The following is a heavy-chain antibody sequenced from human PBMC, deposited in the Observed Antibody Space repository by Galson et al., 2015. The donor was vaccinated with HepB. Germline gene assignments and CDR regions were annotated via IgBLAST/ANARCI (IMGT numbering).Heavy chain of an antibody. CDR1: GGTFSSYG. CDR2: IIPIFNTT. D-gene: IGHD3-10*02. J-gene: IGHJ4*02. CDR3: ASRHSYFCSGTWYNVSDY. Sequence: SVKVSCKASGGTFSSYGISWVRQAPGQGLEWMGGIIPIFNTTNHAQKFQGRVTITADESTNTAYMELSSLCFEDTAMYYCASRHSYFCSGTWYNVSDYWGQGTLVTVSS. V-gene: IGHV1-69*13.